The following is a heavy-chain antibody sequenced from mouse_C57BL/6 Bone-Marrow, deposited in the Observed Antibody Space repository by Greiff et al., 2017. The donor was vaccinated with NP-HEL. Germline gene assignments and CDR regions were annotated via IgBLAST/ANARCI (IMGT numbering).Heavy chain of an antibody. D-gene: IGHD4-1*01. CDR1: GYAFSSSW. CDR2: IYPGDGDT. V-gene: IGHV1-82*01. J-gene: IGHJ4*01. Sequence: QVQLQQSGPELVKPGASVKISCKASGYAFSSSWMNWVKQRPGKGLEWIGRIYPGDGDTNYNGKFKGKATLTADKSSSTAYMQHSSLTSENSAVYVGARSRWDAYAMDYWGQGTSVTVTS. CDR3: ARSRWDAYAMDY.